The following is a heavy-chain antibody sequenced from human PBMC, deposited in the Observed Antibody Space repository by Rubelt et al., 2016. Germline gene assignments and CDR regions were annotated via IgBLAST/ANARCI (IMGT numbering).Heavy chain of an antibody. CDR2: IDPSDSYT. D-gene: IGHD3-3*01. CDR3: ARQRITIFGVVYYYYGVDV. Sequence: GWIGGIDPSDSYTNYSPSFQGHVTISADKSISTAYLQWSSLKASDTAMYYCARQRITIFGVVYYYYGVDVWGQGTTVTVSS. V-gene: IGHV5-10-1*01. J-gene: IGHJ6*02.